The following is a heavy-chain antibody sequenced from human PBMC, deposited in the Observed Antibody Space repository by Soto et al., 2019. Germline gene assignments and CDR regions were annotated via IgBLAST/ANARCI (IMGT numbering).Heavy chain of an antibody. Sequence: GGSLRLSCAASGFTFSNAWMSWVRQAPGKGLEWVGCIKSKTDGGTTDYAAPVKGRFTISRDDSKNTLYLQMNSLKTEDTAVYYCTPYSTSVVVPAAPYYYYYMDVWGKGTTVTVSS. V-gene: IGHV3-15*01. CDR3: TPYSTSVVVPAAPYYYYYMDV. CDR2: IKSKTDGGTT. J-gene: IGHJ6*03. CDR1: GFTFSNAW. D-gene: IGHD2-2*01.